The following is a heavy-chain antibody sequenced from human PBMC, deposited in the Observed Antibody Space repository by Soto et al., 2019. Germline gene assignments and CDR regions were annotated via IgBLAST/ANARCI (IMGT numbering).Heavy chain of an antibody. D-gene: IGHD3-22*01. J-gene: IGHJ4*02. V-gene: IGHV1-69*13. CDR2: IIPIFGTA. Sequence: GASVKVSCKASGGTVSSYAISWVRQAPGQGLEWMGGIIPIFGTANYAQKFQGRVTITADESTSTAYMELSSLRSEDTAVYYCASMRIADSSGYFIDYWGQGTLVTVSS. CDR1: GGTVSSYA. CDR3: ASMRIADSSGYFIDY.